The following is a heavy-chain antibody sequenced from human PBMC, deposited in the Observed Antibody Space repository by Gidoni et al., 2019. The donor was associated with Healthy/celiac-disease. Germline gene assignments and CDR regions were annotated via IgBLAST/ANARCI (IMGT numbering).Heavy chain of an antibody. D-gene: IGHD3-16*01. J-gene: IGHJ6*02. CDR3: ARVQYGWVAKGYYYGMDV. CDR2: IWYDGSNK. Sequence: QVQLVESGGGVVQPGRSLRLSCAASGFTFSSYGMHWVRQAPGKGLEWVAVIWYDGSNKYYADSVKGRFTISRDNSKNTLYLQMNSLRAEDTAVYYCARVQYGWVAKGYYYGMDVWGQGTTVTVSS. V-gene: IGHV3-33*01. CDR1: GFTFSSYG.